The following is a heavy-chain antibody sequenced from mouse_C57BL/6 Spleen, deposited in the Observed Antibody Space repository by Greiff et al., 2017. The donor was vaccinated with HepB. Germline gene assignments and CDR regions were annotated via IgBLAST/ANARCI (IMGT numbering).Heavy chain of an antibody. V-gene: IGHV1-81*01. CDR2: IYPRSGNT. CDR3: ARSYDYDEAY. D-gene: IGHD2-4*01. CDR1: GYTFTSYG. Sequence: VKLVESGAELARPGASVKLSCKASGYTFTSYGISWVKQRTGQGLEWIGEIYPRSGNTYYNEKFKGKATLTADKSSSTAYMELRSLTSEDSAVYFCARSYDYDEAYWGQGTLVTVSA. J-gene: IGHJ3*01.